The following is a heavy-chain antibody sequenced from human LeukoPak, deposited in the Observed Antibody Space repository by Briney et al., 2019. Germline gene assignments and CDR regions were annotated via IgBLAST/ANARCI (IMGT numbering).Heavy chain of an antibody. D-gene: IGHD6-19*01. J-gene: IGHJ4*02. CDR3: ARKSEAASSGHED. Sequence: ASVEVSCKASGGTFSSYAISWVRQAPGQGLEWMGRIIPILGIANYAQKFQGRVTITADKSTSTAYMELSSLRSEDTAVYYCARKSEAASSGHEDWGQGTLVTVSS. CDR1: GGTFSSYA. V-gene: IGHV1-69*04. CDR2: IIPILGIA.